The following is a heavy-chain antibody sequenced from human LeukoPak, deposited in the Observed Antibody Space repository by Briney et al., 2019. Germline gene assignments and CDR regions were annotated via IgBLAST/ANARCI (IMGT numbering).Heavy chain of an antibody. CDR1: GGSISDYY. CDR2: IYYSGST. J-gene: IGHJ3*01. CDR3: ARDFRYSSTGNAYDF. D-gene: IGHD6-13*01. V-gene: IGHV4-59*01. Sequence: SETLSLTCTVSGGSISDYYWNWIRQPPGKGLEWIGYIYYSGSTNYNPSLKSRVTISIDTSKNQYSLKLTSVTAADTAVYYCARDFRYSSTGNAYDFWGQGTMVTVSS.